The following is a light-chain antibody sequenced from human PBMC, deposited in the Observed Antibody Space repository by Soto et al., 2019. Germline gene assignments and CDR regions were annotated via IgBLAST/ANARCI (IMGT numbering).Light chain of an antibody. CDR2: NVY. Sequence: QSPLTQPASVSGSPGQSYTISCTGTSSDVGAYNFVSWHQQHPGKAPKLMIYNVYDRPSGISYRFSGSKSGNTASLTISGLQGEDEADYYCSAYTVSRTYVFGTGTKVTV. CDR1: SSDVGAYNF. CDR3: SAYTVSRTYV. V-gene: IGLV2-14*03. J-gene: IGLJ1*01.